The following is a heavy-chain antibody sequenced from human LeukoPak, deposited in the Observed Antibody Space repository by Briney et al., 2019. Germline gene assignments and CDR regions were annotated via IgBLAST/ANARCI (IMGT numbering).Heavy chain of an antibody. J-gene: IGHJ4*02. CDR1: GFTFSSYA. D-gene: IGHD3-22*01. CDR3: ARDLKGYYYDSSGYYGSVDY. CDR2: ITYDGSNK. Sequence: GGSLRLSCAASGFTFSSYAMHWVRQAPGKGLEWVAVITYDGSNKYYADSVKGRFTISRDNSKNTLYLQMNSLRAEDTAVYYCARDLKGYYYDSSGYYGSVDYWGQGTLVTVSS. V-gene: IGHV3-30-3*01.